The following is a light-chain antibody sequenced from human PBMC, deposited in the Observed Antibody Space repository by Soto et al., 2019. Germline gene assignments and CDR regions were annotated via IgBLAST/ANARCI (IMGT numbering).Light chain of an antibody. CDR1: QGINNY. V-gene: IGKV1-27*01. CDR2: AAS. CDR3: QQYNSAPLT. J-gene: IGKJ4*01. Sequence: IRMTQSPSSLSASVGDRVIITCRASQGINNYLAWYQQKPGKVPKLLIYAASTLQSAVPSRFSGSGSGTDISLTINSLQPEDVATYWCQQYNSAPLTFGGGTKVDIK.